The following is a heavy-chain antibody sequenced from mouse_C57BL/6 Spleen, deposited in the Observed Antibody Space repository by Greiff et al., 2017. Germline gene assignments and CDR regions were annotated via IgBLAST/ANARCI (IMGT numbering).Heavy chain of an antibody. V-gene: IGHV5-6*01. Sequence: EVMLVESGGDLVKPGGSLKLSCAASGFTFSSYGMSWVRQTPDKRLEWVATISSGGSYTYYPDSVKGRFTISRDNAKNTLYLQMSSLKSEDTAMYYCARLVGYDVYFDYWGQGTTLTVSS. CDR2: ISSGGSYT. D-gene: IGHD2-2*01. J-gene: IGHJ2*01. CDR3: ARLVGYDVYFDY. CDR1: GFTFSSYG.